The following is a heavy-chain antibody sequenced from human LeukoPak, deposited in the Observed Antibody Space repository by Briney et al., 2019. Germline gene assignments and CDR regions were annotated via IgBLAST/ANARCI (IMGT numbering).Heavy chain of an antibody. D-gene: IGHD2-2*01. J-gene: IGHJ4*02. Sequence: GGSLRLSCAASGFTFSSYAMHWVRQAPGKGLEWVAVISYGGSNKYYADSVKGRFTISRDNSKNTLYLQMNSLRAEDTAVYYCARGVTGYCSSTSCYATDFDYWGQGTLVTVSS. V-gene: IGHV3-30-3*01. CDR2: ISYGGSNK. CDR1: GFTFSSYA. CDR3: ARGVTGYCSSTSCYATDFDY.